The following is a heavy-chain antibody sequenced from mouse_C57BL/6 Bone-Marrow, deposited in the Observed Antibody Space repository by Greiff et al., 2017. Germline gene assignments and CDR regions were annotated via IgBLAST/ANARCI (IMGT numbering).Heavy chain of an antibody. CDR2: ISSGSSTI. D-gene: IGHD1-1*01. V-gene: IGHV5-17*01. CDR1: GFTFSDYG. J-gene: IGHJ4*01. CDR3: ARDYYGSSYYAMDY. Sequence: VQLKESGGGLVKPGGSLKLSCAASGFTFSDYGMHWVRQAPEKGLEWVAYISSGSSTIYYADTVKGRFTISRDNAKNTLFLQMTSLRSEDTAMYYCARDYYGSSYYAMDYWGQGTSVTVSS.